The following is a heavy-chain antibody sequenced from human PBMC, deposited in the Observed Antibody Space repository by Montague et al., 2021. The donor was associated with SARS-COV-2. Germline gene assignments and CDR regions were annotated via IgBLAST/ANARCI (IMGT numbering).Heavy chain of an antibody. CDR1: GGSISSYH. Sequence: SETLSLTCTVSGGSISSYHWSWIRQPPGKGLEWIGYIYYSGSTNYNPSLKSRVTIPVETSKNQFSLKLSSVTAADTAVYYCARGSGWMGNAFDIWGQGTMVTVSS. CDR2: IYYSGST. J-gene: IGHJ3*02. D-gene: IGHD6-19*01. V-gene: IGHV4-59*01. CDR3: ARGSGWMGNAFDI.